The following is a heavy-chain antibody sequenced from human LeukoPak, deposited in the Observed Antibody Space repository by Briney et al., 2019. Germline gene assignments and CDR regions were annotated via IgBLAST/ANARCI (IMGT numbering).Heavy chain of an antibody. CDR2: INHSGST. V-gene: IGHV4-34*01. CDR3: AGPHLSPIPTDSFDI. CDR1: GGSFSDHY. Sequence: SETLSLTCAVYGGSFSDHYWSWVRQPPGKGLEWVGEINHSGSTNYNPSLTSRGTISVETSKYQFSRTRTCLTAADTAGYYFAGPHLSPIPTDSFDIWGQGTMVTVSS. J-gene: IGHJ3*02.